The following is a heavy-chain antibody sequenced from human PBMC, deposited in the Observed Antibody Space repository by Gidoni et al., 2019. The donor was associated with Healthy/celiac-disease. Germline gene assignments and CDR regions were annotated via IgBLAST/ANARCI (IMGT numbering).Heavy chain of an antibody. Sequence: EVQLLESGGGLVQPGGSLRLSCAASGFTFSSYAMSWVRQAPGKGLEWVSAISGSGGSTYYADSVKGRFTISRDNSKNTLYLQMNSLRAEDTAVYYCAKRLRYFDWLLGGEVGFDYWGQGTLVTVSS. V-gene: IGHV3-23*01. CDR2: ISGSGGST. CDR1: GFTFSSYA. D-gene: IGHD3-9*01. CDR3: AKRLRYFDWLLGGEVGFDY. J-gene: IGHJ4*02.